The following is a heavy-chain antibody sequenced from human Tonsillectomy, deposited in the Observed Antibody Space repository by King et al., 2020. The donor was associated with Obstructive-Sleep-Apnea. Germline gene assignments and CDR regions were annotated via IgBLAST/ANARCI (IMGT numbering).Heavy chain of an antibody. CDR1: GFTVSSNY. CDR2: IYSGGST. CDR3: ARVAFIWTDYEQSWYFDL. D-gene: IGHD3/OR15-3a*01. Sequence: VQLVQSGGGLVQPGRSLRLACAASGFTVSSNYMSWVRQAPGKGLEWVSVIYSGGSTYYADSVKGRFTISRDNPKDTLYLQMNSLRAEDTAVYYCARVAFIWTDYEQSWYFDLWGRGTLVTVSS. J-gene: IGHJ2*01. V-gene: IGHV3-66*01.